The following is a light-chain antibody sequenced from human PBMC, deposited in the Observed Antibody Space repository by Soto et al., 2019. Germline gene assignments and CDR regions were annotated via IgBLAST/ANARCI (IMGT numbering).Light chain of an antibody. V-gene: IGLV1-44*01. CDR3: AAWDDSLNGAYV. CDR2: SND. CDR1: SSNIGSNT. J-gene: IGLJ1*01. Sequence: QSVLTQPPSGSGTPGQRVTISCSGSSSNIGSNTVSWYQQLPGTAPKLLIYSNDRRPSGVPDRFAGSKPGTSASLAISGLQSEDEADYYCAAWDDSLNGAYVFGTGTKVTVL.